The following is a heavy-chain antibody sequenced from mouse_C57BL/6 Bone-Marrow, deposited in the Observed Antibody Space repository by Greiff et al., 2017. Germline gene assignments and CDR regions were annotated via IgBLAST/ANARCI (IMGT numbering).Heavy chain of an antibody. CDR1: GYTFTSYW. CDR2: IDPYDSES. CDR3: ASGDYYGSSAHYDV. J-gene: IGHJ1*03. D-gene: IGHD1-1*01. Sequence: QVQLKQSGAELVRPGSSVKLSCKASGYTFTSYWMHWVKQRPIQGLEWIGNIDPYDSESHYNQKFTDKATLTVDKSSSTAYMQLRRLTSEASAFYYCASGDYYGSSAHYDVWGTGTTVTVSS. V-gene: IGHV1-52*01.